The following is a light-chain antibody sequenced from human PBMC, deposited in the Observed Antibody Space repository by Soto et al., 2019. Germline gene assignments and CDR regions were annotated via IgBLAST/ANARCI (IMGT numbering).Light chain of an antibody. V-gene: IGKV1-5*03. CDR3: QHYNSYSEA. CDR2: KAS. CDR1: QTISSW. J-gene: IGKJ1*01. Sequence: DIQMTQSPSTLSGSVGDRVTITCRASQTISSWLAWYQQKPGKAPKLLIYKASTFKSGVPSRFSGSGSGTEFTLTIRSLQPDDFANYYFQHYNSYSEAFGQGTKVELK.